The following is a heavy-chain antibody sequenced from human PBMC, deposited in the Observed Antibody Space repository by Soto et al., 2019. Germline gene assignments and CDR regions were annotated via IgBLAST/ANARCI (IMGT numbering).Heavy chain of an antibody. J-gene: IGHJ6*02. CDR2: ISSSSSTI. V-gene: IGHV3-48*02. CDR3: ARDTSVFDILTGSPVYGMDV. D-gene: IGHD3-9*01. Sequence: PGGSLRLSCAASGFTFSSYSMNWVRQAPGKGLEWVSYISSSSSTIYYADSVKGRFTISRDNAKNSLYLQMNSLRDEDTAVYYFARDTSVFDILTGSPVYGMDVWGQGTTVTVSS. CDR1: GFTFSSYS.